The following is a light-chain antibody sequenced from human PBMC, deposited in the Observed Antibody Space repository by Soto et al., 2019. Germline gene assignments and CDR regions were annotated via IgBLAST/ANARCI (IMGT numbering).Light chain of an antibody. V-gene: IGKV3-11*01. Sequence: EIVLTQSPATLSMSPGDRGTLSCRASQSVSYFLAWYQQRPGQAPRLLIYDASKRATGISARFSGSGSGTDFTLTISSLEPEDFAVYYCQQRFKWPPITFGQGTRLEIK. CDR1: QSVSYF. CDR3: QQRFKWPPIT. CDR2: DAS. J-gene: IGKJ5*01.